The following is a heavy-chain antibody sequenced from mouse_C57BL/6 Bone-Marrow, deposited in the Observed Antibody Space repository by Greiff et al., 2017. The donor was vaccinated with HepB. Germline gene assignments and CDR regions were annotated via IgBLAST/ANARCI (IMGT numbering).Heavy chain of an antibody. D-gene: IGHD2-5*01. Sequence: QVQLQQSGPGLVAPSQSLSITCTVSGFSLTSYAISWVRQPPGKGLEWLGVIWTGGGTNYNSALKSRLSISKDNSKSQVFLKMNSLQTDDTARYYCARKKTPYYSNPYYAMDYWGQGTSVTVSS. J-gene: IGHJ4*01. CDR3: ARKKTPYYSNPYYAMDY. CDR1: GFSLTSYA. CDR2: IWTGGGT. V-gene: IGHV2-9-1*01.